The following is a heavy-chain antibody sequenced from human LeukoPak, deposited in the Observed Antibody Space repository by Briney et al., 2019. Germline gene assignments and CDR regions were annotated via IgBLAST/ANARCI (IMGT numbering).Heavy chain of an antibody. CDR1: GFTFSSYA. D-gene: IGHD5-12*01. CDR3: AKGRGRGYSGYEPPFDY. CDR2: ISGSGDST. J-gene: IGHJ4*02. Sequence: PGGSLRLSCAASGFTFSSYAMSWVRQAPGKGLEWVSPISGSGDSTYYADSVKGRFTISRDNPKNTLYLQMNSLRAEDTAVYYCAKGRGRGYSGYEPPFDYWGQGTLVTVSS. V-gene: IGHV3-23*01.